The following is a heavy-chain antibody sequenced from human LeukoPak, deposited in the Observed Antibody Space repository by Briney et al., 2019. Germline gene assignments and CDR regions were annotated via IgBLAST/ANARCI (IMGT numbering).Heavy chain of an antibody. CDR1: GFTFDDYA. CDR2: ISWNSGSI. D-gene: IGHD6-13*01. Sequence: GRSLRLSCAASGFTFDDYAMHWVRQAPGKGLEWVSGISWNSGSIGYADSVKGRFTISRDNAKNSLYLQMNSLRAEDTALYYCAKPAFLSRYSSSWYYFDYWGQGTLVTVSS. J-gene: IGHJ4*02. V-gene: IGHV3-9*01. CDR3: AKPAFLSRYSSSWYYFDY.